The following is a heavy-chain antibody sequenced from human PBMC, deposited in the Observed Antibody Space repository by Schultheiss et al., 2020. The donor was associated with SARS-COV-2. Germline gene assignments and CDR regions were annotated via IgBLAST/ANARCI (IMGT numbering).Heavy chain of an antibody. CDR2: ISGSGGST. CDR1: GFTFSSYA. CDR3: ARAMESGSYYNGGMDV. V-gene: IGHV3-23*01. D-gene: IGHD3-10*01. Sequence: GGSLRLSCAASGFTFSSYAMSWVRQAPGKGLEWVSAISGSGGSTYYADSVKGRFTISRDNSKNSLYLQMNSLRAEDTAVYYCARAMESGSYYNGGMDVWGQGTTVTVSS. J-gene: IGHJ6*02.